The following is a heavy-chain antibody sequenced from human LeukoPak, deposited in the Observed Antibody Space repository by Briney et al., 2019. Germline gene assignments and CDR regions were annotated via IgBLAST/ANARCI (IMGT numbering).Heavy chain of an antibody. V-gene: IGHV1-18*01. J-gene: IGHJ4*02. CDR3: ARLIGVGYSSSSNFDY. Sequence: ASVKVSCKASGYTFTSYGISWVRQAPGQGLEWMGWISAYNGNTNYAQKLQGRVTMTTDTSTGTAYMELRSLRSDDTAVYYCARLIGVGYSSSSNFDYWGQGTLVTVSS. D-gene: IGHD6-6*01. CDR1: GYTFTSYG. CDR2: ISAYNGNT.